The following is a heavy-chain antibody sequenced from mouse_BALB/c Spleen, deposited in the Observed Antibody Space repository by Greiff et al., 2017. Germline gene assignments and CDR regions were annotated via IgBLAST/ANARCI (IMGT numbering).Heavy chain of an antibody. CDR1: GFTFSSFG. D-gene: IGHD1-1*02. Sequence: EVQLVESGGGLVQPGGSRKLSCAASGFTFSSFGMHWVRQAPEKGLEWVAYISSGSSTIYYADTVKGRFTISRDNAKNTLYLQMSSLKSEDTAMYYCARHGGTGWFAYWGQGTLVTVSA. J-gene: IGHJ3*01. CDR3: ARHGGTGWFAY. V-gene: IGHV5-17*02. CDR2: ISSGSSTI.